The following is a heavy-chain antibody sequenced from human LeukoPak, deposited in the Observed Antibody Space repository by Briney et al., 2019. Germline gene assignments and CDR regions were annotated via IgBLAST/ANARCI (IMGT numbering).Heavy chain of an antibody. J-gene: IGHJ4*02. D-gene: IGHD6-6*01. CDR3: ARVGYSSSSWGD. V-gene: IGHV1-2*02. CDR1: GYTFTGYY. Sequence: ASVKVSCKASGYTFTGYYMHWVRQAPGQGLEWMGWINPNSGGTNYAQKFQGRVTMTRDTSISTAYMELSRLRSDDAAVYYCARVGYSSSSWGDWGQGTLVTVSS. CDR2: INPNSGGT.